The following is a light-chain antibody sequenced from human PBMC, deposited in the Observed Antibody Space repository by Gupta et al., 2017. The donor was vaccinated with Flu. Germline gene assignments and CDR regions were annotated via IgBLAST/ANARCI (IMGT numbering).Light chain of an antibody. J-gene: IGLJ1*01. CDR1: NSDIGAYNL. V-gene: IGLV2-14*03. CDR3: CSKTTTSPYV. Sequence: QSALTQPASVSGPPGQSITISCTGTNSDIGAYNLVSWYQQHPGKAPKVLIYDVTNRPSGVSSRFSGSKSGHTASLSISGLQTEDEADYYCCSKTTTSPYVFGAGTKVTVL. CDR2: DVT.